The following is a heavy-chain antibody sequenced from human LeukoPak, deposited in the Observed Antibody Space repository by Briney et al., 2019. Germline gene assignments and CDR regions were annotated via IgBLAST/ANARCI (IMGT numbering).Heavy chain of an antibody. CDR3: AREKRDYYDSSGYYLSWFDP. CDR1: GYSISSGYY. CDR2: IYHSGST. V-gene: IGHV4-38-2*02. J-gene: IGHJ5*02. D-gene: IGHD3-22*01. Sequence: SETLSLTCTVSGYSISSGYYWGWIRQPPGKGLEWIGSIYHSGSTYYNPSDKSRVTISVDTPKNQFSLKLSSVTAADTAVYYCAREKRDYYDSSGYYLSWFDPWGQGTLVTVSS.